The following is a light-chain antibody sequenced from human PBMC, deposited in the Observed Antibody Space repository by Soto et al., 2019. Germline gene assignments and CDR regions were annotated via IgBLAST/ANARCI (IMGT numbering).Light chain of an antibody. CDR3: LLYLGTPMV. V-gene: IGLV8-61*01. CDR2: NTN. J-gene: IGLJ2*01. Sequence: QTVVTQEPSLSVSPGGTVTLTCALRSGTVYSSFYPRWYQQTPGQPPRTLIYNTNTRSSGVPNRLSGSIFVTKAALTITGAQADDEADYYCLLYLGTPMVFGGGTKLTVL. CDR1: SGTVYSSFY.